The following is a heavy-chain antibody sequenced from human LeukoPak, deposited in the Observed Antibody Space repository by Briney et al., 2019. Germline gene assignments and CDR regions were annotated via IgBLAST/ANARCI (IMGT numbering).Heavy chain of an antibody. CDR1: GGSISSHY. Sequence: SETLSLTCTVSGGSISSHYWSRIRQPAGKGLEWIGRIYTSGSTNYNPSLKSRVTMSVDTSKNQFSLNLSSMTAADTAVYYCASQAATGNYFDQWGQGTLVTVSS. V-gene: IGHV4-4*07. J-gene: IGHJ4*02. CDR3: ASQAATGNYFDQ. CDR2: IYTSGST. D-gene: IGHD6-13*01.